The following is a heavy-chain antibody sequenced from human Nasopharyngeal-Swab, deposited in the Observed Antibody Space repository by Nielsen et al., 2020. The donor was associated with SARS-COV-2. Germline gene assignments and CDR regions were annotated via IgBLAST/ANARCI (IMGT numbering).Heavy chain of an antibody. CDR3: ASLNVDTAMVPDY. J-gene: IGHJ4*02. V-gene: IGHV4-39*01. CDR2: IYYSGST. D-gene: IGHD5-18*01. Sequence: IRQPPGKGLEWIGSIYYSGSTYYNPSLKSRVTISVDTSKNQFSLKLSSVTVADTAVYYCASLNVDTAMVPDYWGQGTLVTVSS.